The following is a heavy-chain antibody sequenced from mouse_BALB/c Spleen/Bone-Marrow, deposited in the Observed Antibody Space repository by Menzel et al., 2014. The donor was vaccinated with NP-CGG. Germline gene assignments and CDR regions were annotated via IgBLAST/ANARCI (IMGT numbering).Heavy chain of an antibody. CDR1: GYSFTGYN. Sequence: VHVKQSGPELEKPGASVKISCKASGYSFTGYNMNWVKQSNGKSLEWIGNIDPYSGGTSYNQKFKGKATLTVDKSSSTAYMQLKSLTSEDSAAYYCARSWVNYFDYWGQGTTLTVSS. V-gene: IGHV1-39*01. CDR2: IDPYSGGT. CDR3: ARSWVNYFDY. D-gene: IGHD2-1*01. J-gene: IGHJ2*01.